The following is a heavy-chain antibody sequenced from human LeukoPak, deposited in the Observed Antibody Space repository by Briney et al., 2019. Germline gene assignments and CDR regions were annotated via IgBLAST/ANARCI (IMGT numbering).Heavy chain of an antibody. V-gene: IGHV1-2*02. D-gene: IGHD3-10*01. CDR1: GGTFSNYA. CDR3: ARGRFYTSGSYYNRLDY. Sequence: ASVKVSCKASGGTFSNYAVSWVRQAPGQGLEWMGWINPDSGGTNYAQKFQGRVTMTWDTSISTAYMELSRLRSDDTAIYYCARGRFYTSGSYYNRLDYWGQGTLVTVSS. J-gene: IGHJ4*02. CDR2: INPDSGGT.